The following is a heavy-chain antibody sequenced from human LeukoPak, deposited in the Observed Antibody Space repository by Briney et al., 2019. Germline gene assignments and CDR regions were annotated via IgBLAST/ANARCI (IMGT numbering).Heavy chain of an antibody. CDR2: ISAYNGNT. D-gene: IGHD4-17*01. V-gene: IGHV1-18*01. Sequence: EASVKVSCKASGGTFSSYGISWVRQAPGQGLEWMGWISAYNGNTNSAQKLQGRVTMTTDTSTSTAYMELRSLRSDDTAVYYCARGRKDYGDYYFDSWGQGTLVTVSS. CDR1: GGTFSSYG. CDR3: ARGRKDYGDYYFDS. J-gene: IGHJ4*02.